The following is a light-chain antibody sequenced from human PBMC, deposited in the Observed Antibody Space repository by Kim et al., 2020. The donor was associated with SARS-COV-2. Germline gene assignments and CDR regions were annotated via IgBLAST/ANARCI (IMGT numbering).Light chain of an antibody. CDR2: AAS. J-gene: IGKJ1*01. CDR3: QHYYGSPPWT. CDR1: QPIINS. V-gene: IGKV1-NL1*01. Sequence: SVGDRVTITCRASQPIINSLVWYQWKPGKAPQLLLYAASRLESGVPSRFSGSGSGTDYTLTIGSLQPEDFATYYCQHYYGSPPWTFGQGTKVDIK.